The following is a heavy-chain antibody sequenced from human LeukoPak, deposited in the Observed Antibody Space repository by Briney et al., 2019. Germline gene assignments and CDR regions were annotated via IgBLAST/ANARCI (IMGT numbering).Heavy chain of an antibody. J-gene: IGHJ5*02. CDR1: GFTFSSYA. CDR3: AKGGAAGVIRNWFDP. V-gene: IGHV3-23*01. D-gene: IGHD3-10*01. Sequence: GGSLRLSCAASGFTFSSYAMSWVRQAPGKGLDWVSAISGSGGTTYYADSVRGRFTISRDNSKNTLYLQMNSLRAEDTAVYYCAKGGAAGVIRNWFDPWGQGTLVTVSS. CDR2: ISGSGGTT.